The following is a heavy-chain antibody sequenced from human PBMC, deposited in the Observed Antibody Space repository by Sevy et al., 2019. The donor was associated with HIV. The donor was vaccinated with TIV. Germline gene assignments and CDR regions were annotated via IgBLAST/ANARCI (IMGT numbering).Heavy chain of an antibody. Sequence: SETLSLTCAVSGGSISSYYWSWIRQPPGKGLEWIGFIYYSGSTSYNSSLKSRVTISLDSSKNQISLRLSSVTAADTAMHYCAREPGDGYDWDAFDVWGQGTMVTVSS. CDR3: AREPGDGYDWDAFDV. CDR1: GGSISSYY. J-gene: IGHJ3*01. CDR2: IYYSGST. V-gene: IGHV4-59*13. D-gene: IGHD5-12*01.